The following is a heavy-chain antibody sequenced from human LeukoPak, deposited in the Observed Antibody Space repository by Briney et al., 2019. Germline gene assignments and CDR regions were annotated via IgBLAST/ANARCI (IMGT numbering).Heavy chain of an antibody. Sequence: GESLRLSCAASGFTFSSYSMNWVRQAPGKGLEWVSSISSSSSYIYYADSVKGRFTISRDNAKNSLYLQMNSLRAEDTAVYYCARSSMSGDAWFDPWGQGTLVTVSS. J-gene: IGHJ5*02. CDR2: ISSSSSYI. D-gene: IGHD2-21*01. CDR1: GFTFSSYS. V-gene: IGHV3-21*01. CDR3: ARSSMSGDAWFDP.